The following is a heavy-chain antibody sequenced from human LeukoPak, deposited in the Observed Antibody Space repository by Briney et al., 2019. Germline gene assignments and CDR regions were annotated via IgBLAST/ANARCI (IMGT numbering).Heavy chain of an antibody. CDR3: ARGSHNWNDDQPSDV. J-gene: IGHJ3*01. Sequence: GGSLRLSCVASEPTFSNYWMHWVRQTPGKGRVWVSRINRDARTSYYAVSVKGRFTISRDNAKNTLYLQMNSLRAEDTAIYYCARGSHNWNDDQPSDVWGQGTMVTVSS. V-gene: IGHV3-74*01. CDR1: EPTFSNYW. D-gene: IGHD1-1*01. CDR2: INRDARTS.